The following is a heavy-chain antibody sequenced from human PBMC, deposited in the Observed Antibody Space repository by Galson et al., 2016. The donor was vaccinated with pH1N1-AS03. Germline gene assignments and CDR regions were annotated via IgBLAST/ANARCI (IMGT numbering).Heavy chain of an antibody. J-gene: IGHJ4*02. CDR1: GGSISSGYHY. Sequence: SETLSLTCTVSGGSISSGYHYWSWFRHHPGKGLEWIGYIYHSGSTNYNPSLKSRVTISVDTSKNQFSLKLSSVTAADTAIYYCARLWFYGPYYFDYWGQGPRSPSPQ. V-gene: IGHV4-61*01. CDR3: ARLWFYGPYYFDY. CDR2: IYHSGST. D-gene: IGHD2/OR15-2a*01.